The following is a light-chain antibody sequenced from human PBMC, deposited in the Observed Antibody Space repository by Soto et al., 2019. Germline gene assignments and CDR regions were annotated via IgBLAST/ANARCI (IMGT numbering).Light chain of an antibody. CDR3: HRSNNWPLT. J-gene: IGKJ4*01. CDR1: QGIVDT. CDR2: DTS. V-gene: IGKV3-15*01. Sequence: EVVLTQSPATLAVSPAEGVTLSCRASQGIVDTLAWYQHTPGQPPRPLTYDTSARATGVPARFSGSRSGPAFTLTINRLQSEAFAISYCHRSNNWPLTFGGGTKV.